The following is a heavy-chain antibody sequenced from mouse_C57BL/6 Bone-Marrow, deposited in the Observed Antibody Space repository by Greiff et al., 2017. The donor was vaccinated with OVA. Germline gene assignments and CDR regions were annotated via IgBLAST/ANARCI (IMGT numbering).Heavy chain of an antibody. CDR3: AGFTTVVATPY. Sequence: EVKLMESGPVLVKPGASVKMSCKASGYTFTDYYMNWVKQSHGKSLEWIGVINPYNGGTSYNQKFKGKATLTVDKSSSTAYMELNSLTSEDSAVYYCAGFTTVVATPYWGQGTLVTVSA. V-gene: IGHV1-19*01. CDR2: INPYNGGT. CDR1: GYTFTDYY. J-gene: IGHJ3*01. D-gene: IGHD1-1*01.